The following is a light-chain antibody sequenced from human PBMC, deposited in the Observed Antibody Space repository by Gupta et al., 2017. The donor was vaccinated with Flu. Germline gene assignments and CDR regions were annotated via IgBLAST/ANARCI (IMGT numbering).Light chain of an antibody. CDR2: DAS. CDR3: KQYDNHLFT. CDR1: QDISNY. Sequence: IQITHSPSSLSASVGDRVTITCQASQDISNYLNWYQQKPGKAPKLLIYDASNVETGVPSRFSGSRSGTDVTVTISSLQPEDVEKYYCKQYDNHLFTFGHGTKVDIK. V-gene: IGKV1-33*01. J-gene: IGKJ3*01.